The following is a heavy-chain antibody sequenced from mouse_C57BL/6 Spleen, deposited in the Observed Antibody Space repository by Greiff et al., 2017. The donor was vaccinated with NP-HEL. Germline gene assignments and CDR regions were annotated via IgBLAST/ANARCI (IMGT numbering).Heavy chain of an antibody. CDR2: IYPGSGST. CDR1: GYTFTSYW. J-gene: IGHJ3*01. Sequence: VQLQQPGAELVKPGASVKMSCKASGYTFTSYWITWVKQRPGQGLEWIGDIYPGSGSTNYNEKFKSKATLTVDTSSSTAYMQLSSLTSEDSAVYYCARGEAQATWFAYWGQGTLVTVSA. V-gene: IGHV1-55*01. D-gene: IGHD3-2*02. CDR3: ARGEAQATWFAY.